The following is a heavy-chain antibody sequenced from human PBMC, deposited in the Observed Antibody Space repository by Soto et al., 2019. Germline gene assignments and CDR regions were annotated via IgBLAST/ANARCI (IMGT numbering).Heavy chain of an antibody. Sequence: SETLSLTCTVSGGSLSSGTYYWSWIRQPPGKGLEWIGYIYHSGSSQSNPSLKSRVTISIDTSKNQFSLELRSVTAADTAVYYCARDLLDTTVDYYFDSWGPGRLVTVSS. D-gene: IGHD4-17*01. V-gene: IGHV4-30-4*01. J-gene: IGHJ4*02. CDR2: IYHSGSS. CDR3: ARDLLDTTVDYYFDS. CDR1: GGSLSSGTYY.